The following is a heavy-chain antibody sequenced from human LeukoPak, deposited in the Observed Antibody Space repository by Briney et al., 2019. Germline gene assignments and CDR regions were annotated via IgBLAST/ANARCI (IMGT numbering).Heavy chain of an antibody. CDR2: IYYTGSI. J-gene: IGHJ4*02. CDR1: GGSINNRNYY. D-gene: IGHD6-19*01. V-gene: IGHV4-39*07. Sequence: PSEILSLTCTVSGGSINNRNYYWGWIRQPPGKGLEWIASIYYTGSIHYNPSLRSRVTLSVDTSKNQFSLNLSSVTAADTAVYYCARVSVSGVHLSDYWGQGTLVTVSS. CDR3: ARVSVSGVHLSDY.